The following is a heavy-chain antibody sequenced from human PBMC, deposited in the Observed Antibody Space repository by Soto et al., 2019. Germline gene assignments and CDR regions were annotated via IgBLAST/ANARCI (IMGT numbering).Heavy chain of an antibody. CDR1: GGSISSGGYY. Sequence: PSATLSLTCTVSGGSISSGGYYWSWIRQHPGKGLEWIGYIYYSGSTYYNPSLKSRVTISVYTSKNQFSLKLSSVTAADTAVYYCVRTYSYDSSGYCNWSDPWGQGTLVTVSS. D-gene: IGHD3-22*01. V-gene: IGHV4-31*03. CDR3: VRTYSYDSSGYCNWSDP. J-gene: IGHJ5*02. CDR2: IYYSGST.